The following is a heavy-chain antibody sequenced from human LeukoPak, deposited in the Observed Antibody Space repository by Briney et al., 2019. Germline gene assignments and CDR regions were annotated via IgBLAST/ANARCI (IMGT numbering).Heavy chain of an antibody. V-gene: IGHV1-18*01. J-gene: IGHJ4*02. CDR2: ISAYNGNT. Sequence: GASVKVSCNTSGHTLNTYGFSWVRQAPGQGLEWMGWISAYNGNTNYAQKLQGRVTMTTDTSTSTAYMELRSLRSDDTAVYYCARDRGDIVASTFDYWGQGTLVTVSS. CDR3: ARDRGDIVASTFDY. D-gene: IGHD5-12*01. CDR1: GHTLNTYG.